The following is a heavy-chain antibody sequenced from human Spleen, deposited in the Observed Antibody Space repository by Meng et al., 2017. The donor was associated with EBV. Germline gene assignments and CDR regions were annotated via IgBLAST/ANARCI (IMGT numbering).Heavy chain of an antibody. CDR1: DTSFSGYF. D-gene: IGHD6-6*01. V-gene: IGHV4-34*01. J-gene: IGHJ5*02. CDR3: AKGRTVARSPWFDP. Sequence: HVQGQQWGAGLLKPSETLSLTCAVYDTSFSGYFWSWIRQSPGKRLEWIGEINHSGSTSYNPSLKSRVAISVDTSKNQFSLKLRSVTAADTAVYYCAKGRTVARSPWFDPWGQGALVTVSS. CDR2: INHSGST.